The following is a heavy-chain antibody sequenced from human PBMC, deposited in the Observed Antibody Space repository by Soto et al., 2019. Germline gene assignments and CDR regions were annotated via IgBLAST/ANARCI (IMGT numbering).Heavy chain of an antibody. D-gene: IGHD2-8*01. CDR1: GFTFSNAW. V-gene: IGHV3-15*07. J-gene: IGHJ4*02. CDR3: TTDILYGATADY. CDR2: IKSKTDGGTT. Sequence: EVQLVESGGGLVKPGGSLRLSCAASGFTFSNAWMNWVRQAPGKGLEWVGRIKSKTDGGTTDYAAPVKGRFAISRDDSKNTLYLQMNSLKTEDTAVYYCTTDILYGATADYWGQGTLVTVSS.